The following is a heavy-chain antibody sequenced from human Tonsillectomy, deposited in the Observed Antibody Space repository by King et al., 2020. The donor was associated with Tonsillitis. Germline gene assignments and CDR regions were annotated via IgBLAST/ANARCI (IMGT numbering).Heavy chain of an antibody. CDR3: AEHGPGGDFYHYHRMDV. Sequence: QLQESGPGLVKPSETLSLTCTVSGGSISSSSYYWGWIRQPPGKGLEWIGSIYYSGSTYYNPSLKSRVTISVDTSKNQFSLKLSSVTAADTAVYYCAEHGPGGDFYHYHRMDVWGQGTTVTVSS. CDR2: IYYSGST. V-gene: IGHV4-39*07. J-gene: IGHJ6*02. CDR1: GGSISSSSYY. D-gene: IGHD2-21*01.